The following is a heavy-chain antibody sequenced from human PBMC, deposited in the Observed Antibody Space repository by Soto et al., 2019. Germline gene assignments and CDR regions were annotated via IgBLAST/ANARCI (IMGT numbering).Heavy chain of an antibody. J-gene: IGHJ4*02. D-gene: IGHD1-1*01. CDR1: GFSLSTSGVG. V-gene: IGHV2-5*02. CDR3: AHRRVERNFDT. Sequence: QITLKESGPTLVKPTQTLTLTCTFSGFSLSTSGVGVGWIRQPPGKALEWLALIYWDDDKPYSPPLKSRLTITKDTSKSQVDLTLTPMDPVDTATYYCAHRRVERNFDTWGEGTLVSVSS. CDR2: IYWDDDK.